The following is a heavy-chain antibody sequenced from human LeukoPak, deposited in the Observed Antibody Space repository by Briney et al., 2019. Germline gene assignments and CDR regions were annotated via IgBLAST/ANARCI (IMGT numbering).Heavy chain of an antibody. CDR3: ARDRGKFNSGTSYFDY. CDR1: VFTFHNYG. Sequence: RGSLRLSCVSSVFTFHNYGFHWVRHAPGKGLEWGSLIWCDGGDKKYEASVKGRFTISRDNSKNTLFLQMNSLTAGDTAVYFCARDRGKFNSGTSYFDYWGQGTLVTVSS. D-gene: IGHD3-10*01. CDR2: IWCDGGDK. V-gene: IGHV3-33*01. J-gene: IGHJ4*02.